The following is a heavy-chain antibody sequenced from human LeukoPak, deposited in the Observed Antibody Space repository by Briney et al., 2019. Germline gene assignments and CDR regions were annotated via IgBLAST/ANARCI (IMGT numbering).Heavy chain of an antibody. D-gene: IGHD3-10*01. CDR1: GGXLNSYT. CDR2: IIPAFGIP. V-gene: IGHV1-69*02. Sequence: SVKVSCKASGGXLNSYTINWVRQAPGEGLEWMGTIIPAFGIPNYAQRFKDRVTITADKSTSTAYMELSSLRSEDTAVYYCAREFWGTMVRGAAMDVWGQGTTVTVSS. CDR3: AREFWGTMVRGAAMDV. J-gene: IGHJ6*02.